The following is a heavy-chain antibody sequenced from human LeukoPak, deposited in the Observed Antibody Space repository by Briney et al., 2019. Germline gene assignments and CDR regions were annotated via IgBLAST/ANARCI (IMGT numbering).Heavy chain of an antibody. J-gene: IGHJ3*02. V-gene: IGHV3-21*01. D-gene: IGHD1-1*01. Sequence: PGGSLRLSCAASGFTFSSYSMSWVRQAPGKGREWFSSISSSSSYIYYADSVKGRFTISRDNAKNSLYLQMNSLRAEDTAVYYCARDPDDTHPGAFDIWGQGTMVTVSS. CDR2: ISSSSSYI. CDR3: ARDPDDTHPGAFDI. CDR1: GFTFSSYS.